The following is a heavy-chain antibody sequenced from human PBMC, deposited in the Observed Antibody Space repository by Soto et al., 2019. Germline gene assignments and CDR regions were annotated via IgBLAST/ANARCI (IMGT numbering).Heavy chain of an antibody. D-gene: IGHD2-2*01. CDR1: GFTFSSYA. V-gene: IGHV3-30-3*01. J-gene: IGHJ6*02. CDR2: ISYDGSNK. Sequence: GSLRLSCAASGFTFSSYAIHRVRQAPGKGLEWVAVISYDGSNKYYADSVKGRFTISRDNSKNTLYLQMNSLRAEDTAVYYCARDHCSSTSCHNYYYYYGMDVWGQGTTVTVSS. CDR3: ARDHCSSTSCHNYYYYYGMDV.